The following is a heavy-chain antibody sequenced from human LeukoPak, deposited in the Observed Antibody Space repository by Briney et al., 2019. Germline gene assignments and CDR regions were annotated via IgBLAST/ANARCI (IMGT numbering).Heavy chain of an antibody. CDR1: GYTFTGYY. J-gene: IGHJ1*01. CDR3: ARDYTVATPSLDH. CDR2: INPNSGGT. D-gene: IGHD4-17*01. V-gene: IGHV1-2*02. Sequence: ASVKVSCKASGYTFTGYYMHWVRQAPGQGLEWMGWINPNSGGTNYAQKFQGRVTMTRDTSISTAYMELSRLRSDDTAVYYCARDYTVATPSLDHWGQGTLVTVSS.